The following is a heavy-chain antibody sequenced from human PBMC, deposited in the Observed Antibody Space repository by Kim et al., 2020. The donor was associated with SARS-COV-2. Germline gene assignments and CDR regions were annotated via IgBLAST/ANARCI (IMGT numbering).Heavy chain of an antibody. CDR2: IRDSGGST. Sequence: GGSLRLSCAASGFTFNNYAMSWVRQAPGKGLEWVSGIRDSGGSTKYADSVKGRFSISRDNSKNTLYLQMDSLRAEDTAVYYCAKVTSGNSGWFEYFQHWGQGTRVPVPS. J-gene: IGHJ1*01. V-gene: IGHV3-23*01. CDR1: GFTFNNYA. D-gene: IGHD6-19*01. CDR3: AKVTSGNSGWFEYFQH.